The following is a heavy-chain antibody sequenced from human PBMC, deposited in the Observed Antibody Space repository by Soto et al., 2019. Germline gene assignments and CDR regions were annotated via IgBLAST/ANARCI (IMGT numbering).Heavy chain of an antibody. Sequence: QVQLEESGGGLVKPGGSLRLSCAASGFTFSAVYMSWIRQAPNKGLECISYISSSGTSANYADSVKGRFTISRDSTKNSLYLQMNSLRAEDTAVYYCARDRGAVTGQYFDYWGQGALVTVSS. CDR2: ISSSGTSA. D-gene: IGHD6-19*01. J-gene: IGHJ4*02. V-gene: IGHV3-11*05. CDR1: GFTFSAVY. CDR3: ARDRGAVTGQYFDY.